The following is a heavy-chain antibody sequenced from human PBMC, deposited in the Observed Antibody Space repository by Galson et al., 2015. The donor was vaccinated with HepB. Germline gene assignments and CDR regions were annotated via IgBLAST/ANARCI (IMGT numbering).Heavy chain of an antibody. CDR2: INAGNGNT. Sequence: SVKVSCKASGYTFTSYAMHWVRQAPGQRLEWMGWINAGNGNTKYSQKFQGRVTITRDTSASTAYMELSSLRSEDTAVYYCARDREQIGYCSSTSRYWFDPWGQGTLVTVSS. V-gene: IGHV1-3*01. D-gene: IGHD2-2*01. J-gene: IGHJ5*02. CDR1: GYTFTSYA. CDR3: ARDREQIGYCSSTSRYWFDP.